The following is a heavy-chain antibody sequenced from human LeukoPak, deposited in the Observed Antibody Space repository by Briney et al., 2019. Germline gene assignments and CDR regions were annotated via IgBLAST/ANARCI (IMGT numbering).Heavy chain of an antibody. CDR2: INPSGGST. CDR1: GYTFTSYY. J-gene: IGHJ3*01. CDR3: ARIRDGYNDAYDL. D-gene: IGHD5-24*01. Sequence: ASVKVSCKASGYTFTSYYIHWVRQAPGQGLEWMGIINPSGGSTSYAQKFQGRVTMTRDMSTSTVYMELSSLRSEDTAIYYCARIRDGYNDAYDLWGQGTVVTVPS. V-gene: IGHV1-46*01.